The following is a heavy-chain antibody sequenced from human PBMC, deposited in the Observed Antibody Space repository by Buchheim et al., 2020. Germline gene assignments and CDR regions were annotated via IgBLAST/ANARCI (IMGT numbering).Heavy chain of an antibody. D-gene: IGHD5-24*01. J-gene: IGHJ4*02. CDR2: ISYDGSNK. CDR1: GFTFSSYG. V-gene: IGHV3-30*18. CDR3: AKDLWVEEMATIAPFDY. Sequence: QVQLVESGGGVVQPGRSLRLSCAASGFTFSSYGMHWVRQAPGKGLEWVAVISYDGSNKYYADSVKGRFTISRDNSKNTLYLQMNSLRAEDTAVYYCAKDLWVEEMATIAPFDYWGQGTL.